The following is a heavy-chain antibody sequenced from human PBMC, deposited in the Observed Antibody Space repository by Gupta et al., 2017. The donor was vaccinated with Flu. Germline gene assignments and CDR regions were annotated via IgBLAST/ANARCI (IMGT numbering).Heavy chain of an antibody. D-gene: IGHD6-19*01. J-gene: IGHJ4*02. CDR1: FSSYA. Sequence: FSSYAIHWVGQAPGRGLEWLAVTSDDGVKKYYADSVKGRLTVSRDNSKNTVLLKMDSLRSDDTAMYDCAAEYDVAGYERYWGLGTLVTVS. CDR3: AAEYDVAGYERY. V-gene: IGHV3-30-3*01. CDR2: TSDDGVKK.